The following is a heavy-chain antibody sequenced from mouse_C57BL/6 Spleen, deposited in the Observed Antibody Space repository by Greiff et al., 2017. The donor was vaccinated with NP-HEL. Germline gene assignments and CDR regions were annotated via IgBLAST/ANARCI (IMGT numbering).Heavy chain of an antibody. CDR2: IYPGSGST. CDR1: GYTFTSYW. V-gene: IGHV1-55*01. J-gene: IGHJ4*01. Sequence: QVQLQQPGAELVKPGASVKMSCKASGYTFTSYWITWVKQRPGQGLEWIGDIYPGSGSTNYNEKFKSKATLTVDTSSSTAYMQLSSLTSEDSAVYDFARSIDSSGPYYAIDYWGQGTSVTVSS. D-gene: IGHD3-2*02. CDR3: ARSIDSSGPYYAIDY.